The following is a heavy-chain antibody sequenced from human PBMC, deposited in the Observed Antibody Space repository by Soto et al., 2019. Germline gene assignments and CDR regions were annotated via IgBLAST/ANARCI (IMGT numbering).Heavy chain of an antibody. CDR1: GGTFSSYA. V-gene: IGHV1-69*05. CDR2: VIPSCGRA. Sequence: SVKVSCKASGGTFSSYAISWVRQAPGQGLEWMGGVIPSCGRANYAQKLQGRVTMTTDESMSTVYMELSSLRSEDRAMYYCARVQEGLRYFACLFSAGGMDVWGQGTRVTVSS. D-gene: IGHD3-9*01. J-gene: IGHJ6*02. CDR3: ARVQEGLRYFACLFSAGGMDV.